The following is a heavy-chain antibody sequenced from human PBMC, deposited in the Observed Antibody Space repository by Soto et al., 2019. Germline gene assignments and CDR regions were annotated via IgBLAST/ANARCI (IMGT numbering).Heavy chain of an antibody. CDR1: GFTFSSYA. D-gene: IGHD4-17*01. J-gene: IGHJ3*02. CDR2: ISGSGGST. Sequence: EVQLLESGGGLVQPGGSLRLSCAASGFTFSSYAMSWVRQAPGKGLGWVSAISGSGGSTYYADSVKGRFTISRDNSKNTLYLQMNSLRAEDTAVYYCASRRALYGDYSAFDIWGQGTMVTVSS. V-gene: IGHV3-23*01. CDR3: ASRRALYGDYSAFDI.